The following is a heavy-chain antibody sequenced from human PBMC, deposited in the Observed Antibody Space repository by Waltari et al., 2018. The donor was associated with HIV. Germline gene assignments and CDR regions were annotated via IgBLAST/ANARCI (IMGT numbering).Heavy chain of an antibody. CDR1: GGSVSRGSFY. J-gene: IGHJ3*02. V-gene: IGHV4-61*01. CDR2: IYYSGST. D-gene: IGHD5-18*01. Sequence: QVQLQESGPGLVKPSETLSLTCPVSGGSVSRGSFYWSWIRQPPGKGLEWIGYIYYSGSTNYNPSLKSRVTISVDTSKNQFSLKLSSVTAADTAVYYCARDSGNVDTASGAFDIWGQGTMVTVSS. CDR3: ARDSGNVDTASGAFDI.